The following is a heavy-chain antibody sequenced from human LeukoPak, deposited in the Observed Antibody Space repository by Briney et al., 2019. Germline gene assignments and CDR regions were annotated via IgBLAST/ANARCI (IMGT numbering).Heavy chain of an antibody. V-gene: IGHV1-69*05. CDR3: ARVFARGGEISGSYYYY. Sequence: SVKVSCKASGGTFSSYAISWVRQAPGQGLEWMGGIIPMFGTANYAQKFQSRVTITTEESTSTAYMELSSLGSEDTAMYYCARVFARGGEISGSYYYYWGQGTLVTVSS. CDR1: GGTFSSYA. CDR2: IIPMFGTA. D-gene: IGHD1-26*01. J-gene: IGHJ4*02.